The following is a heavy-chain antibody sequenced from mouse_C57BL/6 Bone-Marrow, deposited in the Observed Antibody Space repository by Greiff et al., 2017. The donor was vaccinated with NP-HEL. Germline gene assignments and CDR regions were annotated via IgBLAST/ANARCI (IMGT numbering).Heavy chain of an antibody. Sequence: EVKLMESGAELVRPGASVKLSCTASGFNIKDDYMHWVKQRPEQGLEWIGWIDPENGDTEYASKFQGKATITADTSSNTAYLQLSSLTSEDTAVYYCTTGRGYDWFAYWGQGTLVTVSA. CDR2: IDPENGDT. V-gene: IGHV14-4*01. CDR1: GFNIKDDY. CDR3: TTGRGYDWFAY. D-gene: IGHD2-2*01. J-gene: IGHJ3*01.